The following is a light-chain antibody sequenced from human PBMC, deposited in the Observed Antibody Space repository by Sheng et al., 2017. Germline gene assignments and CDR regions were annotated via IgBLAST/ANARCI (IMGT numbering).Light chain of an antibody. CDR3: QQYKSYLT. Sequence: DIQLTQSPSTLSAFVGDSVTITCRASQSISDWLAWYQQKPGEAPQLLIYEASTLQTGVPSRFSGSGYGTQFTLTINSLQPDDSATYYCQQYKSYLTFGGGTKVEIK. V-gene: IGKV1-5*03. CDR1: QSISDW. CDR2: EAS. J-gene: IGKJ4*01.